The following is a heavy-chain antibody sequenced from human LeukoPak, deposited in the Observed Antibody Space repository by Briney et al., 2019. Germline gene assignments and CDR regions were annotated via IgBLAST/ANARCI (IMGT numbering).Heavy chain of an antibody. CDR3: AKRVQGNTGPFHC. CDR1: GFTFSGYA. V-gene: IGHV3-23*01. D-gene: IGHD4-23*01. J-gene: IGHJ4*02. Sequence: GSLRLSCAASGFTFSGYAMSWVRQAPGKGLEWVSGISGRGDNTYYADSVKGRFTIPRDNSKNTLRLQMNSLRDEDTAVYYCAKRVQGNTGPFHCWGQGTLASVSS. CDR2: ISGRGDNT.